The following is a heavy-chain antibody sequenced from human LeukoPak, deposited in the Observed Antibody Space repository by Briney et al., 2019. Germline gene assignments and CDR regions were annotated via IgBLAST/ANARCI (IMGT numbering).Heavy chain of an antibody. V-gene: IGHV1-2*02. Sequence: ASVKVSCKASGYTFRGNYIHWLRQAPGQGLEWMGWIDANNGDTKPAQKFQGRVTMSRDTSISTAYMDLSSLSPDDAAVYYCARDPSSVTLYFFDYWGQGTLVTVSS. J-gene: IGHJ4*02. CDR2: IDANNGDT. CDR3: ARDPSSVTLYFFDY. D-gene: IGHD4-11*01. CDR1: GYTFRGNY.